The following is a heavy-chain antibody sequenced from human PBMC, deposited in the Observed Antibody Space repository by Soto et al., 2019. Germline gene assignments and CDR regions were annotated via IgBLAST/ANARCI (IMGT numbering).Heavy chain of an antibody. J-gene: IGHJ4*02. V-gene: IGHV4-30-4*01. CDR1: GGSIINGDYY. CDR2: IYYSGST. CDR3: ARVPDY. Sequence: SETLSLTCTVSGGSIINGDYYWTWIRQPPGKGLEWIGYIYYSGSTYYNPSLKSRVTISVDRSKNQFSLKLSSVTAADTAVYYFARVPDYWGQGTLVTVAS.